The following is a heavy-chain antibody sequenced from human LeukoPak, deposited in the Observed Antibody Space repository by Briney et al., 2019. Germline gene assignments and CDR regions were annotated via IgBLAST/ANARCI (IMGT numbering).Heavy chain of an antibody. J-gene: IGHJ4*02. Sequence: SETLSLTCTVSGGSISSYYWSWIRQPPGKGLEWIGYIYTSGSTNYNPSLKSRVTISVDTSKNQFSLKLSSVTAADTAVYYCARLRGEMDPFDYWGQGTLVIVSS. V-gene: IGHV4-4*09. CDR2: IYTSGST. CDR3: ARLRGEMDPFDY. D-gene: IGHD3-10*01. CDR1: GGSISSYY.